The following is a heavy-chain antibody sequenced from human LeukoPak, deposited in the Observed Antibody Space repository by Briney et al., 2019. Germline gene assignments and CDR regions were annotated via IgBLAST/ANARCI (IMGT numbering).Heavy chain of an antibody. V-gene: IGHV1-3*01. CDR2: INAGNGNT. CDR3: ARRGGNYYIDY. J-gene: IGHJ4*02. Sequence: ASVKVSCKASGYTFTSYAMHWVRQAPGQRLEWMGWINAGNGNTKYSQNLQGRVTMTTDTSTGTAYMELRSLRSDDTAVYYCARRGGNYYIDYWGQGTLVTVSS. CDR1: GYTFTSYA. D-gene: IGHD4-23*01.